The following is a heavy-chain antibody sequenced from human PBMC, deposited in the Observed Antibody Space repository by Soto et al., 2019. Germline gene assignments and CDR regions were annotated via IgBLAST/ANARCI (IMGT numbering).Heavy chain of an antibody. Sequence: PGGSLRLSCAASGFTISGDAMSWVRQAPGKGLEWVAAISDRGDTAHYADSVKGRFTISRDTSKNTLYLQMNSLRAEDTAVYYCAKDKPGTTSFDYWGRGTLVTVSS. CDR3: AKDKPGTTSFDY. CDR1: GFTISGDA. V-gene: IGHV3-23*01. CDR2: ISDRGDTA. J-gene: IGHJ4*02. D-gene: IGHD1-1*01.